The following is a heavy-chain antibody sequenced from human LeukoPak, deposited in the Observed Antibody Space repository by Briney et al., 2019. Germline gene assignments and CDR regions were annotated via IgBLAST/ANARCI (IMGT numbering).Heavy chain of an antibody. CDR2: IYYSGTT. CDR1: GGSISSGGYY. J-gene: IGHJ4*02. CDR3: ARVMGSGWTGFDY. D-gene: IGHD6-19*01. Sequence: SQTLSLTCTVSGGSISSGGYYWSWIRQPPGKGLEWIGYIYYSGTTNYSPSLKSRVTISVDTSKNQFSLKLSSVTAADTAVYYCARVMGSGWTGFDYWGQGTLVTVSS. V-gene: IGHV4-61*08.